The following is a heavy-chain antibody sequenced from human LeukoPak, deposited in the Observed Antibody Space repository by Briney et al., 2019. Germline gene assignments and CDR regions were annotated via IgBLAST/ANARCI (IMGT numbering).Heavy chain of an antibody. CDR3: ARGARTWHNWFDP. CDR1: GGSISSYY. J-gene: IGHJ5*02. CDR2: IYYSGST. Sequence: TLSLTCTVSGGSISSYYWSWIRQPPGKGLEWIGYIYYSGSTNYNPSLKSRVTISVDTSKNQFSLKLSSVTAADTAVYYCARGARTWHNWFDPWGQGTLVTVSS. D-gene: IGHD1-7*01. V-gene: IGHV4-59*01.